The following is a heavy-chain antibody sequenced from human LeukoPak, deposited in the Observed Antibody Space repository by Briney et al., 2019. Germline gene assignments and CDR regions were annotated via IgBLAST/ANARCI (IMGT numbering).Heavy chain of an antibody. CDR1: GFTFSSYG. CDR2: ISYDRSNK. J-gene: IGHJ4*02. D-gene: IGHD4-17*01. V-gene: IGHV3-30*18. Sequence: PGGSLRLSCAASGFTFSSYGMHWVRQAPGKGLEWVAVISYDRSNKYYADSVKGRFTISRDNSKNTLYLQMNSLRAEDTAVYYCAKDGGDYPHYFDYWGQGTLVTVSS. CDR3: AKDGGDYPHYFDY.